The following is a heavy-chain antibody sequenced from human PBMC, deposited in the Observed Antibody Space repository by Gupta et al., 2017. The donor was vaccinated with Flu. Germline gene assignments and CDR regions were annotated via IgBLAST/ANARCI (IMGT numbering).Heavy chain of an antibody. CDR2: ISSSSSYI. D-gene: IGHD3-3*01. J-gene: IGHJ4*02. Sequence: VRQAPGKGLEWVSSISSSSSYIYYADSVKGRFTISRDNAKNSLYLQMNSLRAEDTAVYYCAAERDFWSGSGYWGQGTLVTVSS. CDR3: AAERDFWSGSGY. V-gene: IGHV3-21*01.